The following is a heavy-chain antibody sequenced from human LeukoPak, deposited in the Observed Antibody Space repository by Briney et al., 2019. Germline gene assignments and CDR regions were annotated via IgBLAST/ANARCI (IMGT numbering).Heavy chain of an antibody. V-gene: IGHV4-39*01. CDR1: GGSISSSSSTYY. J-gene: IGHJ4*02. D-gene: IGHD2/OR15-2a*01. CDR2: ISYSGTT. CDR3: ARQEGGFSYFDF. Sequence: SETLCLTCTVSGGSISSSSSTYYWGWVRQCPGKGLECIGTISYSGTTLSDPALKSLVSISVDTSKNQFSLILRSVTAADTAMYFCARQEGGFSYFDFWGQGALVTVSS.